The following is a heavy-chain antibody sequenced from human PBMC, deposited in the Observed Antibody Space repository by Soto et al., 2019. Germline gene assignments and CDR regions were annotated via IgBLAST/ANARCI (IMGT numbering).Heavy chain of an antibody. CDR3: AREELRYFDWLLPGDGGNWFDP. D-gene: IGHD3-9*01. J-gene: IGHJ5*02. Sequence: QVQLVQSGAEVKKPGASVKVSCKASGYTFTSYGISWVRQAPGQGIEWMGWISAYNGNTNYAQKLQGRVTMTTDTSTSTAYMELRSLRSDDTAVYYCAREELRYFDWLLPGDGGNWFDPWGQGTLVTVSS. CDR1: GYTFTSYG. CDR2: ISAYNGNT. V-gene: IGHV1-18*01.